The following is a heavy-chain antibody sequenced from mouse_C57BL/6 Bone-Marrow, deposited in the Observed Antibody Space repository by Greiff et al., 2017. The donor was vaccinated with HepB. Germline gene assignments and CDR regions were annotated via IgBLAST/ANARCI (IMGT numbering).Heavy chain of an antibody. CDR2: IHPSDSDT. J-gene: IGHJ2*01. D-gene: IGHD1-1*01. CDR3: AIKGITTGFDY. Sequence: QVQLKQPGAELVKPGASVKVSCKASGYTFTSYWMHWVKQRPGQGLEWIGRIHPSDSDTNYNQKFKGKATLTVDKSSSTAYMQLSSLTSEDSAVYYCAIKGITTGFDYWGQGTTLTVSS. CDR1: GYTFTSYW. V-gene: IGHV1-74*01.